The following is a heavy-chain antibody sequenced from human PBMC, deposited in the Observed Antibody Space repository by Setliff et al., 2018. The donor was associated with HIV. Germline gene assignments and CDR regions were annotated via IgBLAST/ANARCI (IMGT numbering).Heavy chain of an antibody. J-gene: IGHJ4*02. V-gene: IGHV4-39*01. Sequence: NPSETLSLTCTVSGGSITRTPYYWGWIRQPPGKGLEWIGSIHHSGTAYDNPSLKSRVTISVDPSKNQILLRLRSVTAADTAVYYCARLSGGMVPNYWGQGTLVTVSS. CDR2: IHHSGTA. CDR3: ARLSGGMVPNY. D-gene: IGHD3-10*01. CDR1: GGSITRTPYY.